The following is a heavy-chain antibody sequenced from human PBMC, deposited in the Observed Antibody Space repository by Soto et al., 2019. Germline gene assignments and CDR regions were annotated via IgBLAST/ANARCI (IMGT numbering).Heavy chain of an antibody. D-gene: IGHD2-21*02. CDR3: ARALEYCGGDCYSPNIDY. CDR1: GFTFSSYS. CDR2: ISSSSSYI. Sequence: GGSLRPSCAASGFTFSSYSMNWVRQAPGKGLEWVSSISSSSSYIYYADSVKGRFTISRDNAKNSLYLQMNSLRAEDTAVYYCARALEYCGGDCYSPNIDYWGQGTLVTVSS. J-gene: IGHJ4*02. V-gene: IGHV3-21*01.